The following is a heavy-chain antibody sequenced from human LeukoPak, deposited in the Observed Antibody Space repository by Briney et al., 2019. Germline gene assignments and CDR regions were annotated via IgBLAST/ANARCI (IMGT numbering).Heavy chain of an antibody. Sequence: GRSLRLSCIASGFVFSRDNMNWVRQAPGKGLEWVAHISETIYYADSVQGRFTISRDNAKNSLYLQMSNLRVDDTAMYYCVREVGRPKTFYFDSWGRGTPVTVSS. CDR1: GFVFSRDN. V-gene: IGHV3-48*04. D-gene: IGHD3-16*01. CDR3: VREVGRPKTFYFDS. J-gene: IGHJ4*02. CDR2: ISETI.